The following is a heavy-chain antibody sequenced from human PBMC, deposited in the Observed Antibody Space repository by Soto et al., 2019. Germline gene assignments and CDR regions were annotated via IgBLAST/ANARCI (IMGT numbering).Heavy chain of an antibody. D-gene: IGHD6-13*01. V-gene: IGHV1-69*08. CDR2: IIPILGIA. CDR3: ARESAIAAAGSEGSFDI. CDR1: GGTFSSYT. J-gene: IGHJ3*02. Sequence: QVQLVQSGAEVKKPGSSVKVSCKASGGTFSSYTISWVRQAPGQGLEWMGRIIPILGIANYAQKFQGRVTITAEKSTRTAYMERSSLRSEYTAVYYCARESAIAAAGSEGSFDIWGQWTMVTVSS.